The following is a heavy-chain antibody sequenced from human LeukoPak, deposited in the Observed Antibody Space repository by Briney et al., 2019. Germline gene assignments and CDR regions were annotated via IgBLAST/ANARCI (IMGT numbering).Heavy chain of an antibody. J-gene: IGHJ4*02. CDR2: ICYSGST. V-gene: IGHV4-39*01. CDR1: GGSISSSSYY. CDR3: ARRAAKGGYYFDY. Sequence: SETLSLTCTVSGGSISSSSYYWGWIRQPPGKGLEWIGSICYSGSTYYNPSLKSRVTISVDTSKNQFSLKLSSVTAADTAVYYCARRAAKGGYYFDYWGQGTLVTVSS.